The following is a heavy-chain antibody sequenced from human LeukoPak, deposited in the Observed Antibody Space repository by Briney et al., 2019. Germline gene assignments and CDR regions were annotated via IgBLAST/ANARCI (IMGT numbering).Heavy chain of an antibody. CDR1: GYTFTSYD. CDR3: ARTSQTDYDFWSSYDYYYYYYMDV. J-gene: IGHJ6*03. V-gene: IGHV1-8*01. CDR2: MNPNSGNT. Sequence: ASVKVSCKASGYTFTSYDINWVRQATGQGLEWMGWMNPNSGNTGYAQKFQGRVTMTRNTSISTAYMELSSLRSEDTAVYYCARTSQTDYDFWSSYDYYYYYYMDVWGKGTTVTVS. D-gene: IGHD3-3*01.